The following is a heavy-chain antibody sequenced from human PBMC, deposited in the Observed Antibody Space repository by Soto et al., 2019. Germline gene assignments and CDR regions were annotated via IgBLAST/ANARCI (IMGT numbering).Heavy chain of an antibody. CDR3: ARSSGYSYGFDY. Sequence: ASVKVSCKASGYTFTSYGISWVRQAPGQGLEWMGWISAYNGNTNYAQKLQGRVTMTTDTSTSTAYTELRSLRSDDTAVYYCARSSGYSYGFDYWGQGTLVTVSS. CDR1: GYTFTSYG. CDR2: ISAYNGNT. V-gene: IGHV1-18*01. D-gene: IGHD5-18*01. J-gene: IGHJ4*02.